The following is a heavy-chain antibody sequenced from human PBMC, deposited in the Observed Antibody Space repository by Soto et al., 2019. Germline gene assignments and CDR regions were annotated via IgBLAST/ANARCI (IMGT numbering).Heavy chain of an antibody. D-gene: IGHD5-18*01. CDR3: ASPNRQRGSGYLFDD. Sequence: QVQLVQSGAEVKKPGSSVKVSCKASGGTFSSYTISWVRQAPGQGLEWMGRIIPILGITNYAQKFQGRVTITADKSTSTAYMELSSLSSEDTAVYYCASPNRQRGSGYLFDDWGQGTLVTVSS. J-gene: IGHJ4*02. CDR2: IIPILGIT. V-gene: IGHV1-69*02. CDR1: GGTFSSYT.